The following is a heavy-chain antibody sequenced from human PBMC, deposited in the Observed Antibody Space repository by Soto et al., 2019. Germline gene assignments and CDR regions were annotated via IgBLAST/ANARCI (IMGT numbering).Heavy chain of an antibody. V-gene: IGHV1-69*06. CDR1: GGTFSSYA. Sequence: ASVKVSCKASGGTFSSYAISCVRQAPGQGLEWMGGIIPIFGTANYAQKFQGRVTITADKSTSTAYMELSSLRSEDTAVYYCARDLRGSGSYYTDYYYYGMDVWGPGTTVTVSS. J-gene: IGHJ6*02. CDR2: IIPIFGTA. CDR3: ARDLRGSGSYYTDYYYYGMDV. D-gene: IGHD3-10*01.